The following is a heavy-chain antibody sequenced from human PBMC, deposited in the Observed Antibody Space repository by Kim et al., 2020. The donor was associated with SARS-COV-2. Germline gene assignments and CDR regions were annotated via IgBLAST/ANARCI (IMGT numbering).Heavy chain of an antibody. CDR2: MNPNSDNT. D-gene: IGHD6-19*01. J-gene: IGHJ5*01. CDR3: ARISSGWYWFDS. V-gene: IGHV1-8*01. CDR1: GYTFTSYD. Sequence: ASVKVSCKASGYTFTSYDIHWVRQATGQGLEWMGWMNPNSDNTGSAQKFQGRVTMTRDTSISTAYMELSSLRSEDTAVYYCARISSGWYWFDSWGQGTLVTVSS.